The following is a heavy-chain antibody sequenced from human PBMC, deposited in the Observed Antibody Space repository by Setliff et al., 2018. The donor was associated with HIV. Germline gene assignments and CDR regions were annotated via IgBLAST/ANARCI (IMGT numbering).Heavy chain of an antibody. CDR3: ARDGRAKGVYSHWHFDL. V-gene: IGHV4-31*03. CDR2: IDYSGIT. D-gene: IGHD2-8*01. CDR1: GGSISSGGYY. J-gene: IGHJ2*01. Sequence: SETLSLTCTVSGGSISSGGYYWSWIRQHPGKGLEWIGYIDYSGITYYKPSLMSRVTISVDTSKNHFSLRLSSVTAADTAVYYCARDGRAKGVYSHWHFDLWGRGTLVTV.